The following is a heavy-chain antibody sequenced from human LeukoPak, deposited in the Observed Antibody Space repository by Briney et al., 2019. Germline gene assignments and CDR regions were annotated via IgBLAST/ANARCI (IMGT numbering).Heavy chain of an antibody. V-gene: IGHV4-34*01. D-gene: IGHD3-10*01. J-gene: IGHJ4*02. CDR2: INHSGST. CDR3: ARGQGYYGSGSYYPKQASPYDY. CDR1: GVSFSGYY. Sequence: SETLSLTCAVYGVSFSGYYLSWIRQPPGKGLEWIGEINHSGSTNYNPPLKNRVTISVDRSKNPFSLKMSSVTAAVTAVYYCARGQGYYGSGSYYPKQASPYDYWGQGTLVTVSS.